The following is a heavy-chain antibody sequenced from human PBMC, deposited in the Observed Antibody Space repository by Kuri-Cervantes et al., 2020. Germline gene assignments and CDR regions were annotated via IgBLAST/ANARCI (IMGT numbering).Heavy chain of an antibody. CDR1: GGSISSGDYY. V-gene: IGHV4-30-4*01. J-gene: IGHJ4*02. Sequence: SETLSLTCTVSGGSISSGDYYWSWIRQPPGKGLEWIGYIYYSGSTYYNPSLKSRVTISVDTSKNQFSLKLSSVTAADTAVYYCASGAVAAKGGGVYFDYWGQGTLVTVSS. CDR3: ASGAVAAKGGGVYFDY. D-gene: IGHD6-19*01. CDR2: IYYSGST.